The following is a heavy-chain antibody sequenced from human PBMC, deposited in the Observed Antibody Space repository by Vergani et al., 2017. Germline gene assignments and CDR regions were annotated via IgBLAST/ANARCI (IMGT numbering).Heavy chain of an antibody. J-gene: IGHJ4*02. D-gene: IGHD5-24*01. CDR3: AKSGWLQHFGAHYFDY. Sequence: EVQLLESGGRLVQPGGSLRLSCVASGFAFSRYAMSWVRQAPGKGLEWVSGLTASGSGISYADSVRGRFTISRDNSKNTLFLQMDSLRAEDTAVYYCAKSGWLQHFGAHYFDYWGQGILVTVSS. CDR1: GFAFSRYA. CDR2: LTASGSGI. V-gene: IGHV3-23*01.